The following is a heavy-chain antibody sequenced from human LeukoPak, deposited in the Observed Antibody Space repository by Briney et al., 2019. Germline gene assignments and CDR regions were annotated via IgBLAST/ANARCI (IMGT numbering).Heavy chain of an antibody. Sequence: QPGGSLRLSCAASGFNFSSYGMHWVRQAPGKGLEWVAAISYDGSNKYYADSVKGRFTISRENSKNTLYLQMNSLRAEDTAVYYCAKDSWEYWGQGTLVTVSS. CDR3: AKDSWEY. D-gene: IGHD1-26*01. V-gene: IGHV3-30*18. J-gene: IGHJ4*02. CDR1: GFNFSSYG. CDR2: ISYDGSNK.